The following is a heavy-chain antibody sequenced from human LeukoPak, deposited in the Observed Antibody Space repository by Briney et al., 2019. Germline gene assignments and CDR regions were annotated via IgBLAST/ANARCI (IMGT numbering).Heavy chain of an antibody. CDR3: AHRSVAMIRGALFDY. CDR1: GYSLTTRGEG. D-gene: IGHD3-10*01. Sequence: SGPTLVNPTQTLTLTCTFSGYSLTTRGEGVGWIRQPPGKALEWLALIYWDDDKLHSPSLKSRLTITKDTSKNQVVLTMTNMDPVDTATYYCAHRSVAMIRGALFDYWGQGTLVTVSS. V-gene: IGHV2-5*02. J-gene: IGHJ4*02. CDR2: IYWDDDK.